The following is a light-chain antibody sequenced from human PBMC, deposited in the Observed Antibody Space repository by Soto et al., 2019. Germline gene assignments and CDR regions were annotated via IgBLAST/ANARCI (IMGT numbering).Light chain of an antibody. J-gene: IGKJ4*01. CDR3: QQSFITPPLT. V-gene: IGKV1-39*01. Sequence: DIQMTQSPSSLSASIGDRITITCRASQSISTYLNWYQQKPGKAPRLLIYGASTLQSGDPSRFSGSGSATDYTLTISSLQPEEFAAYYCQQSFITPPLTFGGGTKVEMK. CDR2: GAS. CDR1: QSISTY.